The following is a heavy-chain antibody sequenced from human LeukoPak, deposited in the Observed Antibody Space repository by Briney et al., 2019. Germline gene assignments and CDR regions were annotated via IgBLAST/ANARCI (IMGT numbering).Heavy chain of an antibody. D-gene: IGHD3-3*01. CDR1: GYTFTSYG. J-gene: IGHJ6*03. V-gene: IGHV1-18*01. CDR2: ISAYNGNT. CDR3: ARGCSRAGGACNYDFWSGYSHQGYYYYYMDV. Sequence: ASVKVSCKASGYTFTSYGISWVRQAPGQGLEWMGWISAYNGNTNYAQKLQGRVTMTTDTSTSTAYMELRSLRSDDTAVYYCARGCSRAGGACNYDFWSGYSHQGYYYYYMDVWGKGTTVTVSS.